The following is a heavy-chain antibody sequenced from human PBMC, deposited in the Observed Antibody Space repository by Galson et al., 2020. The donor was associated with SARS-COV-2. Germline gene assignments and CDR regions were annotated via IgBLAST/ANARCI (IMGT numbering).Heavy chain of an antibody. CDR2: IGGSSDVI. J-gene: IGHJ4*02. Sequence: GGSLRLSCAASEFTFSTSYMSWVRQAPGKGLEWLSYIGGSSDVIKYADSVKGRFTISRDNAKNLLYLQMNSLRDEDTAVYYCAGWYIRFWGQGTLVTVSS. V-gene: IGHV3-48*02. CDR1: EFTFSTSY. CDR3: AGWYIRF. D-gene: IGHD6-19*01.